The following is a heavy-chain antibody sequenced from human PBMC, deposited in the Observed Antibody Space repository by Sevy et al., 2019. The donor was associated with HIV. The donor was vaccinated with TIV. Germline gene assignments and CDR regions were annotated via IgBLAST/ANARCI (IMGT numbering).Heavy chain of an antibody. CDR2: PYYRSKWYN. CDR3: ARVVAAIHWFDP. V-gene: IGHV6-1*01. Sequence: QSQTLSLTCAISGDSVSSNSAAWNWIRQSPSRGLEWLGRPYYRSKWYNDYAVSVKSRITINPDTSKNQFSLQLNSVTPGDTAVYYCARVVAAIHWFDPWGQGTLVTVSS. CDR1: GDSVSSNSAA. D-gene: IGHD2-15*01. J-gene: IGHJ5*02.